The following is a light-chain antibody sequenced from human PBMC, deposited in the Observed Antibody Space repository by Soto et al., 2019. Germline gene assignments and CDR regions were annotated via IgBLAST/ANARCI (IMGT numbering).Light chain of an antibody. V-gene: IGKV3-15*01. CDR1: QSVSSN. CDR3: QQYNNWPPTYT. J-gene: IGKJ2*01. Sequence: EIVMTQSPATLSVSPGERATLSCRASQSVSSNLAWYQQKPGQAPRLLIYGASTRATGIPARFSGSGSGTEFTLTIRSLQSEDFAVYYCQQYNNWPPTYTFGQGTKLE. CDR2: GAS.